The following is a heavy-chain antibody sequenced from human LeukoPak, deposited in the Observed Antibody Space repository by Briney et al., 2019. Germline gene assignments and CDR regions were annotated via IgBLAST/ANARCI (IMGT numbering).Heavy chain of an antibody. CDR3: AKDLDVGSSSGYPDRDY. J-gene: IGHJ4*02. CDR2: ISGSGGST. D-gene: IGHD3-22*01. Sequence: GGSLRLSCAASGFAFSSYAMSWVRQAPGKGLEWVSAISGSGGSTYYADSVKGRFTISRDNSKNTLYLQMNSLRAEDTAVYYCAKDLDVGSSSGYPDRDYWGQGTLVTVSS. CDR1: GFAFSSYA. V-gene: IGHV3-23*01.